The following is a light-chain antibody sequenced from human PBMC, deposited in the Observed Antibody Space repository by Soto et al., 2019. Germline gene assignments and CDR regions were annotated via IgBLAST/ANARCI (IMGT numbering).Light chain of an antibody. J-gene: IGKJ1*01. CDR1: RSVSSN. CDR3: QQRSNWPRT. V-gene: IGKV3-11*01. CDR2: DAS. Sequence: EIVLTQSPATLSLSPGERPTLSCRASRSVSSNLAWYQQKPGQAPRLLIYDASNRATGIPARFSGSGSGTDFTLTISSLEPEDFAVYYCQQRSNWPRTFGQGTKVEIK.